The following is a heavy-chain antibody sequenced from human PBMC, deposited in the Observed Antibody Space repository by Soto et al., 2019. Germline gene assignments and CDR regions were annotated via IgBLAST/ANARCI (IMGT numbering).Heavy chain of an antibody. J-gene: IGHJ4*02. CDR2: ITSSISYI. V-gene: IGHV3-21*01. Sequence: WGSLRLSCASSGFTFSLYSMIWVRQAPGKGLEWVASITSSISYIYYEDSLKGRFTISRDNAKNSLFLQLDSLRAEDTAVYFCVRARSTDSRPDYWGQGTLVTVSS. D-gene: IGHD3-22*01. CDR3: VRARSTDSRPDY. CDR1: GFTFSLYS.